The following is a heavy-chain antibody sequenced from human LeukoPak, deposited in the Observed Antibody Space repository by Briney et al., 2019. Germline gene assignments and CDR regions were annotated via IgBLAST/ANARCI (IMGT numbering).Heavy chain of an antibody. J-gene: IGHJ4*02. CDR3: AKDGFGYNWNRYYFDY. V-gene: IGHV3-30*02. CDR2: IRYDGSNK. Sequence: PGGSLRLSCAASGFTFSSYGMHWVRQAPGKGLEWVAFIRYDGSNKYYADSVKGRFTISRDNSKNTPYLQMNSLRAEDTAVYYCAKDGFGYNWNRYYFDYWGQGTLVTVSS. CDR1: GFTFSSYG. D-gene: IGHD1-1*01.